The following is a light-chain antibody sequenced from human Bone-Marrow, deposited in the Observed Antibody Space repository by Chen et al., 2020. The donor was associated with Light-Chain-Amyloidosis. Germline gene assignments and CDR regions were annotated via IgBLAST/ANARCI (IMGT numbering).Light chain of an antibody. CDR3: QQDGTSPLT. Sequence: EIVLTQSPGTLSLSPGEGANLSCRASQTISSNYLTWYQQKFGQAPRLLIYGSSSRATGIPDRCTGSGSGTECTLTINRLEPEDFARYYCQQDGTSPLTFGGGTKVEIK. J-gene: IGKJ4*01. CDR1: QTISSNY. V-gene: IGKV3-20*01. CDR2: GSS.